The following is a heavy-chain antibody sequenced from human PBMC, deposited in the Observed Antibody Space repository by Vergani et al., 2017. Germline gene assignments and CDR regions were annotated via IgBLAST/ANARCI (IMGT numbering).Heavy chain of an antibody. Sequence: EVQLVQSGAEVYTPGESLQISCKGSGYSFTSYWIGWVRQMPGKGLEWMGIIYPGDSDTRYSPSFQGEVTISADKSISTAYLQWSSLTASDTAMYYCARYRRYSSSWEAFDYWGQGTLVTISS. CDR2: IYPGDSDT. V-gene: IGHV5-51*03. CDR1: GYSFTSYW. CDR3: ARYRRYSSSWEAFDY. D-gene: IGHD6-13*01. J-gene: IGHJ4*02.